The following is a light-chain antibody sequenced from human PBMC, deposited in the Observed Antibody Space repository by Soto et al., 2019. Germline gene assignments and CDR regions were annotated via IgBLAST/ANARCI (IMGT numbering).Light chain of an antibody. Sequence: VLTQSPATLSLSHGERATLSCRASRIVSSSHLAWYQQKPGQAPRLLIYGTSSRATGIPDRFSGSGSGTDFTLTISRLEPEDFAVYYCQQYGNSPIPFGQGTRLEIK. J-gene: IGKJ5*01. CDR3: QQYGNSPIP. CDR2: GTS. V-gene: IGKV3-20*01. CDR1: RIVSSSH.